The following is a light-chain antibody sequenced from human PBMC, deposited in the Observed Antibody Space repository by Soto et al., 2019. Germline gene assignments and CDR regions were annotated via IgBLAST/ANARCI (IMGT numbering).Light chain of an antibody. CDR2: DAS. CDR1: HNINTR. V-gene: IGKV1-5*01. J-gene: IGKJ3*01. CDR3: QQYNSYSPFT. Sequence: DTQMTQSPSTLSASVGDRVSITCRASHNINTRLAWYQQKPGKAPKLLIYDASSLKSGVPSRFSGSGSGTEFTLTISSLQPGDFATSYCQQYNSYSPFTFGPGTKVDIE.